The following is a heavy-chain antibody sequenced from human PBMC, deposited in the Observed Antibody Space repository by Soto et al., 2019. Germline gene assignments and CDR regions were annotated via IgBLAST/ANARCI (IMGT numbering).Heavy chain of an antibody. J-gene: IGHJ6*03. Sequence: GGSLRLSCAASGFTFSSYSMNWVRQAPGKGLEWVSSISSSSSYIYYADSVKGRFTISRDNAKNSLYLQMNSLRAEDTAVYYCARDVDQYYMDVWGKGTTVTVSS. CDR2: ISSSSSYI. V-gene: IGHV3-21*01. D-gene: IGHD5-12*01. CDR1: GFTFSSYS. CDR3: ARDVDQYYMDV.